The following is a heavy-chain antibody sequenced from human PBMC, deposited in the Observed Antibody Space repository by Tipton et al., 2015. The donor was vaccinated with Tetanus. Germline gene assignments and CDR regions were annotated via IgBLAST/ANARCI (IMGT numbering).Heavy chain of an antibody. V-gene: IGHV4-34*08. CDR1: GFTSESHY. Sequence: LRLSCAASGFTSESHYMHWVRQSPGKGLEWIGEISRSGSSSYSPSLKSRVTISVDTSKNQFSLRLRSVAAADTAVYYCARGGRDAYNNPLGAFDVWGRGTTVTVSS. D-gene: IGHD5-24*01. CDR2: ISRSGSS. CDR3: ARGGRDAYNNPLGAFDV. J-gene: IGHJ3*01.